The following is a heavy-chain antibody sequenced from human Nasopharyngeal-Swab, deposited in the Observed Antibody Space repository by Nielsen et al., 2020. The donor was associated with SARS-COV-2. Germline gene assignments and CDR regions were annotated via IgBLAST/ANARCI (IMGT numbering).Heavy chain of an antibody. V-gene: IGHV3-30*03. CDR1: GFTFSSYG. J-gene: IGHJ4*02. D-gene: IGHD3-22*01. Sequence: GESLKISCAASGFTFSSYGMHWVRQAPGKGLEWVAVISYDGSNKYYADSVKGRFTISRDNSKNTLYLQMNSLRAEDTAVYYCARDPSHYNYYDSSGKGGYWGQGTLVTVSS. CDR3: ARDPSHYNYYDSSGKGGY. CDR2: ISYDGSNK.